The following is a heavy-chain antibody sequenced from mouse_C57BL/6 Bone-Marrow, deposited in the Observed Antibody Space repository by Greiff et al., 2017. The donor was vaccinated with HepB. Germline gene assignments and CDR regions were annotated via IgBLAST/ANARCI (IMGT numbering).Heavy chain of an antibody. CDR3: VKMSATGAIDY. V-gene: IGHV1-69*01. Sequence: QVQLQQPGAELVMPGASVKLSCKASGYTFTSYWMHWVKQRPGQGLEWIGEIDPSDSYTNSNQKFKGKSTLTVDKSSSTAYMQLSSLSSADSAVYYGVKMSATGAIDYWGQGTSVTVSS. CDR2: IDPSDSYT. CDR1: GYTFTSYW. J-gene: IGHJ4*01. D-gene: IGHD1-1*01.